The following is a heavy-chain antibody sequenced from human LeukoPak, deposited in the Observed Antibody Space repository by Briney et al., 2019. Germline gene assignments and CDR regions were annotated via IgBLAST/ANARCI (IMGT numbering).Heavy chain of an antibody. D-gene: IGHD3-22*01. CDR2: INPNSGGT. CDR3: ARGQFMYYYDSSGYYLDDAFDI. CDR1: GYTFTGYY. Sequence: ASVKVSCKASGYTFTGYYMHWVRQAPGQGLEWMGWINPNSGGTNYAQKFQGRVTMTRDTSISTAYMELSRLRSDDTAVYYCARGQFMYYYDSSGYYLDDAFDIWGQGTMVTVSS. V-gene: IGHV1-2*02. J-gene: IGHJ3*02.